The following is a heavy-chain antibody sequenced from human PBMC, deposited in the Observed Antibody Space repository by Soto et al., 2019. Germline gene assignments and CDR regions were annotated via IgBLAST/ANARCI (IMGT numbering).Heavy chain of an antibody. J-gene: IGHJ4*02. CDR1: GGSISSSNYY. D-gene: IGHD2-2*01. CDR2: IYYSGSP. V-gene: IGHV4-39*01. CDR3: PRYPLYQLLSWHFDY. Sequence: SETLSLTCTVSGGSISSSNYYWGWIRQPPGKGLEWIGSIYYSGSPYYNPSLKSRVTISVDTSKNQFFLKLSSVTAADTAVHSCPRYPLYQLLSWHFDYWGQGTMVTVSS.